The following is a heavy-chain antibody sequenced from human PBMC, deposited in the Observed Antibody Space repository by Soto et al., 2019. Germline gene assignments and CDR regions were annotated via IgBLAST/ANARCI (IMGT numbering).Heavy chain of an antibody. CDR3: ARWYLKGPYFDY. V-gene: IGHV1-3*01. Sequence: ASVKVSCKASGYTFTSYAMHWVRQAPGQRLESMGWINAGNGNTKYSQKFQGRVTITRDTSASTAYMELRSLRSDDTAVYYCARWYLKGPYFDYWGQGTLVTVSS. CDR1: GYTFTSYA. J-gene: IGHJ4*02. D-gene: IGHD2-15*01. CDR2: INAGNGNT.